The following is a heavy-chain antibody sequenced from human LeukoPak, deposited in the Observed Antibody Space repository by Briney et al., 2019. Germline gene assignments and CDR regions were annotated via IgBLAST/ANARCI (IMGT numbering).Heavy chain of an antibody. Sequence: GGSLRLSCAASGFTVSSNYVSWVRQAPGKGLEWVSVIYSGGSTYYADSVKGRFTISRDNSKNTLYLQMNSLRAEDTAVYYCARTDSSGWYGYFDYWGQGTLVTVSS. J-gene: IGHJ4*02. V-gene: IGHV3-53*01. CDR2: IYSGGST. D-gene: IGHD6-19*01. CDR3: ARTDSSGWYGYFDY. CDR1: GFTVSSNY.